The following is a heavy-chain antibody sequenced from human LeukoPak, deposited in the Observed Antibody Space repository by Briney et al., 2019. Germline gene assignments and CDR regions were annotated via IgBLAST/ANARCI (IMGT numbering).Heavy chain of an antibody. J-gene: IGHJ4*02. CDR1: GSTFSSYW. V-gene: IGHV3-74*01. CDR2: INSDGSST. Sequence: GGSLRLSCAASGSTFSSYWVHWVRQAPGKGLVWVSRINSDGSSTSYADSVKGRFTISRENAKNTVYLQMNSLRAEDTAVYYCARVAAWDSSGYLFDYWGQGTLVTVSS. D-gene: IGHD3-22*01. CDR3: ARVAAWDSSGYLFDY.